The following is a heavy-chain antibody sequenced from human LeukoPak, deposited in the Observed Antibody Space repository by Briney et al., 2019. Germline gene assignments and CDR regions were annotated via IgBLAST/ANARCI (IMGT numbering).Heavy chain of an antibody. J-gene: IGHJ4*02. V-gene: IGHV4-30-2*02. CDR3: ATQRGAYGDF. Sequence: SETLSLTCAVSGGSISSGGYSWSWIRQPPGKGLEWIGYIYHSGSTYYNPSLKSRVTISVDRSKNQFSLKLSSVTAADTAVYYCATQRGAYGDFWGQGALVTVSS. D-gene: IGHD4-17*01. CDR1: GGSISSGGYS. CDR2: IYHSGST.